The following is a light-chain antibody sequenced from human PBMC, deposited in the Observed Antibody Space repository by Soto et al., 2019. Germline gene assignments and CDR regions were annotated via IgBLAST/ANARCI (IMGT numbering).Light chain of an antibody. V-gene: IGKV3-15*01. Sequence: EIVMTQSPAILSVSPGERATLSCRASQSVSSDLAWYQQKPGQAPRLFIYDVSTRATGFPARFSGSGSGTEFTLTISSLQSEDFAVYYCQQYNDWPRTFGQGTKVEIK. CDR3: QQYNDWPRT. J-gene: IGKJ1*01. CDR1: QSVSSD. CDR2: DVS.